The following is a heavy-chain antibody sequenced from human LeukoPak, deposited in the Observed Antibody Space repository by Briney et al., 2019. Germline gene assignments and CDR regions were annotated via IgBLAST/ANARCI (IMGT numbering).Heavy chain of an antibody. CDR2: INHSGST. CDR1: GGSFSGYY. CDR3: ATLVVDI. Sequence: PSETLSLTCAVYGGSFSGYYWIWIRQPPGKGLEWIGEINHSGSTNYNPSLKSRVTISVDTSTKQFSLKLSSVTAADTAVYYCATLVVDIWGQGTLVTVSS. V-gene: IGHV4-34*01. J-gene: IGHJ3*02. D-gene: IGHD2-21*01.